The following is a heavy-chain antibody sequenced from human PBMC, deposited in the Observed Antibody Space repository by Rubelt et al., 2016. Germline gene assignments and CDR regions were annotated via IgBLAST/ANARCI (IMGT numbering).Heavy chain of an antibody. V-gene: IGHV4-59*12. J-gene: IGHJ4*02. CDR2: INHSGST. CDR1: GGSISSYY. D-gene: IGHD3-10*01. CDR3: ARGRAYYYGSGSYYHYLDY. Sequence: QVQLQESGPGLVKPSETLSLTCTVSGGSISSYYWSWIRQPPGKGLEWIGEINHSGSTNYNPSLKSGVTISVDTSKNQFSLRLSSVTAADTAGYYCARGRAYYYGSGSYYHYLDYWGQGTLVTVSS.